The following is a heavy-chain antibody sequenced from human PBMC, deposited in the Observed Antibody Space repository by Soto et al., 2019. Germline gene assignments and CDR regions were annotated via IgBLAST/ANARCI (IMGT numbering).Heavy chain of an antibody. D-gene: IGHD3-22*01. CDR2: IRQDGSVK. Sequence: GGSLRLSCAASGCSFSTYWMTWVRQAPGKGLEWVADIRQDGSVKYYVDSVKGRFTISRDNAKNSLYLQMNSLRAEDTAVYYCARGKGWIEVTHTIYYFDYWGQGTLVTVSS. J-gene: IGHJ4*02. V-gene: IGHV3-7*01. CDR1: GCSFSTYW. CDR3: ARGKGWIEVTHTIYYFDY.